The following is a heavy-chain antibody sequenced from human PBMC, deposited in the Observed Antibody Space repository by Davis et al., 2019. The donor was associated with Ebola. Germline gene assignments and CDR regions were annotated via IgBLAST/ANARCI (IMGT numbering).Heavy chain of an antibody. D-gene: IGHD1-26*01. CDR3: ARDRGSYADY. J-gene: IGHJ4*02. CDR1: GFTFEDYA. Sequence: GESLKISCAASGFTFEDYAMHWVRQPPGKGLEWVSLISGDGSSTYYADSVKGRITISRDNSKNSLYLQMNSLRTEDTAFYFCARDRGSYADYWGQGTLVTVSS. CDR2: ISGDGSST. V-gene: IGHV3-43*02.